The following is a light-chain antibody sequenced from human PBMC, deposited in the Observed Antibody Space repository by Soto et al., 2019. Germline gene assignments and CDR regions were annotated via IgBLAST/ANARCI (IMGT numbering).Light chain of an antibody. CDR1: QSVGNNN. V-gene: IGKV3-20*01. Sequence: EIVLTQSPGTLSLSPGERATLSCRASQSVGNNNLAWYQQKPGQAPSFLIYDASSRATGIPDRFRGSVSGTDFTLTISRLEPEDFAVYYCQQYGSTPLTFGGGTKVEIK. CDR2: DAS. J-gene: IGKJ4*01. CDR3: QQYGSTPLT.